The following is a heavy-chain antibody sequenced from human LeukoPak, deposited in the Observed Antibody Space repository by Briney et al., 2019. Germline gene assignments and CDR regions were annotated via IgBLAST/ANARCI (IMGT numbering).Heavy chain of an antibody. V-gene: IGHV3-21*01. J-gene: IGHJ4*02. CDR2: ISSSSSYI. Sequence: PGGSLRLSCVGSGFTFSMSAMHWVRQAPGKGLEWVSSISSSSSYIYYADSVKGRFTISRDNAKNSLYLQMNSLRAEDTAVYYCARDRDGGDYWGQGTLVTVSS. CDR1: GFTFSMSA. D-gene: IGHD3-10*01. CDR3: ARDRDGGDY.